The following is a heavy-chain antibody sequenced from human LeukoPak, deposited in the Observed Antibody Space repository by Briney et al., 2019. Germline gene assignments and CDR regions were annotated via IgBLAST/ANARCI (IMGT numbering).Heavy chain of an antibody. D-gene: IGHD1-26*01. CDR3: ARAYSERYGLGYYYMDV. CDR1: GFTFSSYS. CDR2: ISSSSSYI. Sequence: PGGSLRLSCAASGFTFSSYSMNWVRQAPRKGLEWVSSISSSSSYIYYADSVKGRFTISRDNAKKSLYLQMNSLRVEDTAVYYCARAYSERYGLGYYYMDVWGKGTTVTVSS. V-gene: IGHV3-21*01. J-gene: IGHJ6*03.